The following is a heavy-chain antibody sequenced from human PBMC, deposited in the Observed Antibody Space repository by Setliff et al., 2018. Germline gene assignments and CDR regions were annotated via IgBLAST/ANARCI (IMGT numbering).Heavy chain of an antibody. V-gene: IGHV1-46*01. CDR1: GYTFTSYY. CDR3: ARSTQQVLIDGTYYFYGLDV. D-gene: IGHD6-13*01. Sequence: ASVKVSCKASGYTFTSYYMHWVRQAPGQGLEWMGIINPSGGSTSYAQKFQGRVTMTRDTSTSTVYMELSSLRSEDTAVYYCARSTQQVLIDGTYYFYGLDVWGPGTTVTVS. J-gene: IGHJ6*02. CDR2: INPSGGST.